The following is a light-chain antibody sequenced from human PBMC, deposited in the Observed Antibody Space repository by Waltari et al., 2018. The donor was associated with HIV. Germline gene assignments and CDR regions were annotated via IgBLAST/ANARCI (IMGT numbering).Light chain of an antibody. CDR3: AAWDDGLNGVI. Sequence: QSVLTQSPSVSEAPGQSVTISCSGSDSNIGSHAVTWYQQFPGKPPRLLVYNDDLILSVVSDRLSASKSGTSASLAINDLQSEHESHYYCAAWDDGLNGVIFGGGTKVTVL. CDR2: NDD. J-gene: IGLJ2*01. V-gene: IGLV1-36*01. CDR1: DSNIGSHA.